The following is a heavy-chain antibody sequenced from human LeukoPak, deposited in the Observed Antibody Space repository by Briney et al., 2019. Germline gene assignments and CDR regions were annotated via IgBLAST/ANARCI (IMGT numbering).Heavy chain of an antibody. V-gene: IGHV3-23*01. J-gene: IGHJ4*02. D-gene: IGHD6-13*01. CDR2: MSSSDDGR. Sequence: PGGSLRLSCATSGFSFSSYAMSWVRQAPGKGLEWVSAMSSSDDGRYYAASVRGRFTISRDTSRSTLYLQMNSLRAEDTAVYYCARDAPGGSWYGGYFDYWGQGTLVTVSS. CDR3: ARDAPGGSWYGGYFDY. CDR1: GFSFSSYA.